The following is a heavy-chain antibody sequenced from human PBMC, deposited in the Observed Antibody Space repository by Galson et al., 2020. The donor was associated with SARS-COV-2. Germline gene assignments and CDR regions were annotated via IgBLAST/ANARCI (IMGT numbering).Heavy chain of an antibody. CDR2: IYYSGST. CDR3: ARDNFASGSHNTPTGYYYYYGMDV. D-gene: IGHD3-10*01. CDR1: GGSISSGGYY. V-gene: IGHV4-31*03. J-gene: IGHJ6*02. Sequence: SETLSLTCTVSGGSISSGGYYWSWIRQHPGKGLEWIGYIYYSGSTYYNPSLKSRVTISVDTSKNQFSLKLSSVTAADTAVYYCARDNFASGSHNTPTGYYYYYGMDVWGQGTTVTVSS.